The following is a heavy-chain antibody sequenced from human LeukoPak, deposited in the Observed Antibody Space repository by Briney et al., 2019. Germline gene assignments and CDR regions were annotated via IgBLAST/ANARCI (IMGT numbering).Heavy chain of an antibody. CDR3: ANSVLTMVRGDIFIGYFDL. CDR1: GFTFSSYS. D-gene: IGHD3-10*01. J-gene: IGHJ2*01. V-gene: IGHV3-23*01. Sequence: GGFLRLSCAASGFTFSSYSVSWVRQAPGKGLEWVSVIRGSGGRTSYADSVEGRFTISRDNSENTVYLQMNSLRAEDTAVYYCANSVLTMVRGDIFIGYFDLWGRGTLVTVSS. CDR2: IRGSGGRT.